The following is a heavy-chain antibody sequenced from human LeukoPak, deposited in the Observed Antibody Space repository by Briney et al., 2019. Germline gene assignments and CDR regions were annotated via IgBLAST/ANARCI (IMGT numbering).Heavy chain of an antibody. CDR2: ISSSSSYI. V-gene: IGHV3-21*01. D-gene: IGHD6-19*01. CDR1: GFTFSSYS. Sequence: GGSLRLSCAASGFTFSSYSMNWVRQAPGKGLEWVSSISSSSSYIYYADSVKGRFTISRDNAKNSLYLQMNSLRAEDTAVYYCVRMAGKRKLPDYWGQGTLVTVSS. J-gene: IGHJ4*02. CDR3: VRMAGKRKLPDY.